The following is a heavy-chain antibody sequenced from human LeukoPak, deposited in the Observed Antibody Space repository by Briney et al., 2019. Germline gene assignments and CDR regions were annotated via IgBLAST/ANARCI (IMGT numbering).Heavy chain of an antibody. Sequence: GESLKISCKGSGYSFTSYWIGWVRQLPGKGLEWMGIIYPGDSDTRYSPSFQGQVTISADKSISTAYLQWSSLKASDTAMYYCARVGTGYSYGYGAFDIWGQGTMVTVSS. D-gene: IGHD5-18*01. J-gene: IGHJ3*02. V-gene: IGHV5-51*01. CDR2: IYPGDSDT. CDR3: ARVGTGYSYGYGAFDI. CDR1: GYSFTSYW.